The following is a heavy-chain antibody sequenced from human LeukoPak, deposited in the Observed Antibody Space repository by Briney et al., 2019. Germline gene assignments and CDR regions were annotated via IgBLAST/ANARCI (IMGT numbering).Heavy chain of an antibody. CDR1: GGSISSGSYY. J-gene: IGHJ5*02. CDR2: IYTSGST. V-gene: IGHV4-61*02. D-gene: IGHD5-18*01. CDR3: ARGSPDTWFDP. Sequence: NPSQTLSLTCTVSGGSISSGSYYWSWIRQPAGKGLEWIGRIYTSGSTNYNPSLKSRVTISVDTSKNQFSLKLSSVTAADTAVYYCARGSPDTWFDPWGQGTLVTVSS.